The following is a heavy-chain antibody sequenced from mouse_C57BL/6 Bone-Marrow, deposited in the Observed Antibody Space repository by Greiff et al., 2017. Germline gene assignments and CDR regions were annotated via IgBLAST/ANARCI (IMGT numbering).Heavy chain of an antibody. CDR1: GYTFTSSG. CDR3: ARPTVVDYYIDY. CDR2: IYPRSGNT. D-gene: IGHD1-1*01. J-gene: IGHJ2*01. V-gene: IGHV1-81*01. Sequence: VQLQESGAELARPGASVKLSCKASGYTFTSSGISWVKQRTGQGLEWIGEIYPRSGNTYSNETFTGKATLTADNSSSTAYMELRSLTSEYSAVYFCARPTVVDYYIDYWGQGTTRTVSS.